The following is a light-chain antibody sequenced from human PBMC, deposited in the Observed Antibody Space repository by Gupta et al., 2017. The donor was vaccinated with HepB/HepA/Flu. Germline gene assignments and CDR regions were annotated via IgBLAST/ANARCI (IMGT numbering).Light chain of an antibody. Sequence: DSQLTQSPSSLSASAGDRVTITCRASQIIGTYLNWYQQKPGKAPQLMIYAASSLQRGVPSGFSGSGSGTDFTLTISSLQPEDFATYYCLQSYRTPWTFGQGTKVEVK. CDR2: AAS. CDR1: QIIGTY. CDR3: LQSYRTPWT. V-gene: IGKV1-39*01. J-gene: IGKJ1*01.